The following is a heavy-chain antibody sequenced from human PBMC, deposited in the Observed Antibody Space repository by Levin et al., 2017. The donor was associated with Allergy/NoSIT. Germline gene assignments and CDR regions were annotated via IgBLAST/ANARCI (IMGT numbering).Heavy chain of an antibody. D-gene: IGHD1-26*01. CDR3: AKELMAGTTADY. CDR2: VSSDGKKK. V-gene: IGHV3-30*18. CDR1: GFTFSNYG. J-gene: IGHJ4*02. Sequence: LSLTCAASGFTFSNYGMHWLRQAPGKGLEWVAVVSSDGKKKYYADSVSGRFTISRDNSKKTLDLQMNSLRGEDTAVYYCAKELMAGTTADYWGQGTLVTVSP.